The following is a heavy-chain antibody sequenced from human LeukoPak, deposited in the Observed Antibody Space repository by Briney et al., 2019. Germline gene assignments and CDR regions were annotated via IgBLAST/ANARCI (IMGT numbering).Heavy chain of an antibody. CDR3: ARDRVVLYFDY. CDR1: GFTVSSNY. D-gene: IGHD2-15*01. V-gene: IGHV3-30-3*01. Sequence: GGSLRLSCAASGFTVSSNYMSWVRQAPGKGLEWVAVISYDGSNKYYADSVKGRFTISRDNSKNTLYLQMNSLRAEDTAVYYCARDRVVLYFDYWGQGTLVTVSS. J-gene: IGHJ4*02. CDR2: ISYDGSNK.